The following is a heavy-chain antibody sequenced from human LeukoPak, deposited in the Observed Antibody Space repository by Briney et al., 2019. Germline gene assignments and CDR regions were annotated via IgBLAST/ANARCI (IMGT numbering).Heavy chain of an antibody. CDR2: ITWNSGSI. Sequence: GGSLRLSCAASGFTFDDYAMHWVRQAPGKGLEWVSGITWNSGSIGYADSVKGRFTISRDNAKNSLYLQMNSLRAEEPALYYCAKAQGRRGYDLGFEYWGPGTLVTVSS. CDR1: GFTFDDYA. J-gene: IGHJ4*02. V-gene: IGHV3-9*01. CDR3: AKAQGRRGYDLGFEY. D-gene: IGHD5-12*01.